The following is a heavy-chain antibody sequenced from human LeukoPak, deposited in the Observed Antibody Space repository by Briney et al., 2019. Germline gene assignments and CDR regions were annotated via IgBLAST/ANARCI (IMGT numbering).Heavy chain of an antibody. J-gene: IGHJ6*02. V-gene: IGHV3-23*01. CDR2: ISGSGGST. D-gene: IGHD6-19*01. CDR3: AKDLSTAVAGSYGMDV. CDR1: GFTITSYG. Sequence: GGSLRLSCAVSGFTITSYGMHWVRQAPGKGLEWVSAISGSGGSTYYADSVKGRFTISRDNSKNTLYLQMNSLRAEDTAVYYCAKDLSTAVAGSYGMDVWGQGTTVTVSS.